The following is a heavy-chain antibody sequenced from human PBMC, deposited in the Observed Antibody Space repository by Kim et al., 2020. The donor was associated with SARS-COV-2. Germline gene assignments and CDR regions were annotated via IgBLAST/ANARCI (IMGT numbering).Heavy chain of an antibody. CDR3: AREGFDSSGYAH. V-gene: IGHV4-31*03. J-gene: IGHJ4*02. CDR2: IHHSGNT. CDR1: GGSISSGDYY. D-gene: IGHD3-22*01. Sequence: SETLSLTCTVSGGSISSGDYYWTWIRQHPGKGLDWIGHIHHSGNTNCNPSLKSRVSISVDISKNQFSLDLTSVTAADTAVYYCAREGFDSSGYAHWGQGTLVTVSS.